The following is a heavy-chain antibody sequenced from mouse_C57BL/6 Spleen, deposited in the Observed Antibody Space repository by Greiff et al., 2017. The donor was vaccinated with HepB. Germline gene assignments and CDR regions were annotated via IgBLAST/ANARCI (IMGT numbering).Heavy chain of an antibody. Sequence: QVQLQQPGAELVKPGASVKLSCKASGYTFTSYWMHWVKQRPGQGLEWIGMIHPNSGSTNYNEKFKSKATLTVDKSSSTAYMQLSSLTSEDSAVYYCARPHGSSYDYAMEYWGEGTSVTVSS. CDR2: IHPNSGST. V-gene: IGHV1-64*01. CDR1: GYTFTSYW. J-gene: IGHJ4*01. D-gene: IGHD1-1*01. CDR3: ARPHGSSYDYAMEY.